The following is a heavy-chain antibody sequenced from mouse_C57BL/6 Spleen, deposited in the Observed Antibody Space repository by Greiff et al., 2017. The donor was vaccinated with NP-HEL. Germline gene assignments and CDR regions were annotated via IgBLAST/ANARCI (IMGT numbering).Heavy chain of an antibody. CDR3: TRGFYGNYDYFDY. D-gene: IGHD2-1*01. V-gene: IGHV1-15*01. CDR1: GYTFTDYE. Sequence: VKLMESGAELVRPGASVTLSCKASGYTFTDYEMHWVKQTPVHGLEWIGAIDPETGGTAYNQKFKGKAILTADKSSSTAYMELRSLTSEDSAVYYCTRGFYGNYDYFDYWGQGTTLTVSS. CDR2: IDPETGGT. J-gene: IGHJ2*01.